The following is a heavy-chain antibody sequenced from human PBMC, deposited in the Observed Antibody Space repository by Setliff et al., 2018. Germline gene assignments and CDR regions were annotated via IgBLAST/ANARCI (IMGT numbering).Heavy chain of an antibody. J-gene: IGHJ6*02. Sequence: ETLSLTCAAYGGSFSGYYWSWIRQPPGKGLEWIGEINHRGRTYYNPSLKSRLTLSVDRSKNQFSLNLRSVTAADTAVYYCVREGGTAVDVLYYHYDGMDVWGQGTTVTVSS. CDR2: INHRGRT. V-gene: IGHV4-34*01. CDR3: VREGGTAVDVLYYHYDGMDV. CDR1: GGSFSGYY. D-gene: IGHD6-19*01.